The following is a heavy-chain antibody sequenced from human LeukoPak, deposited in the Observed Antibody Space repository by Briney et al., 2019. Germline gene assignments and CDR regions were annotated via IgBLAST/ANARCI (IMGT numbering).Heavy chain of an antibody. CDR1: GGSFSGYY. D-gene: IGHD2-15*01. CDR3: ARGSRDIVVVVAADGEGNWFDP. CDR2: INHSGST. Sequence: PSETLSLTCVVYGGSFSGYYWSWIRQPPGKGLEWIGEINHSGSTNYNPSLKSRVTISVDTSKNQFSLKLSSVTAADTAVYYCARGSRDIVVVVAADGEGNWFDPWGQGALVTVSS. J-gene: IGHJ5*02. V-gene: IGHV4-34*01.